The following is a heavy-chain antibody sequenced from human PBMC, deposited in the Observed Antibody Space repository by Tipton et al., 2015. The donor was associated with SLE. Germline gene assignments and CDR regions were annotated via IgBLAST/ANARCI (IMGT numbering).Heavy chain of an antibody. Sequence: TLSLTCTVSGGSISSHYWSWIRQPPGKGLEWIGYIYDSGSTNYNPSLKSRVTISVDTSKNQFSLKLSSVTAADTAMYYCARDSAAAGYGMDVWGQGTTVTVSS. CDR1: GGSISSHY. CDR3: ARDSAAAGYGMDV. J-gene: IGHJ6*02. CDR2: IYDSGST. D-gene: IGHD6-13*01. V-gene: IGHV4-59*11.